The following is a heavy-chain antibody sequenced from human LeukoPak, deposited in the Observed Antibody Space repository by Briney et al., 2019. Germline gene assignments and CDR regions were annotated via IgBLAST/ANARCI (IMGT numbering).Heavy chain of an antibody. D-gene: IGHD6-13*01. J-gene: IGHJ4*02. V-gene: IGHV6-1*01. Sequence: SQTLSLTCAISGDSVSSNSAAWNWIRQSPSGGLEWLGRTCYRSKWYNDYAVSVKSRITINPDTSKNQFSLQLNSVTPEDTAVYYCARDGIIAAADFDCWGQGTLVTVSS. CDR1: GDSVSSNSAA. CDR2: TCYRSKWYN. CDR3: ARDGIIAAADFDC.